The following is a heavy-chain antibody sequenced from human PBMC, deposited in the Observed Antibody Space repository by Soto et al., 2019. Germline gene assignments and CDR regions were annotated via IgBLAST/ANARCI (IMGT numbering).Heavy chain of an antibody. J-gene: IGHJ6*02. V-gene: IGHV4-30-4*01. CDR2: IYYSGST. D-gene: IGHD3-10*01. Sequence: SETLSLTCTVSGGSIGSGDYYWSWIRQPPGKGLEWVGYIYYSGSTYYNPSLKSRVTISVDTSKNQFSLKLSSVTAADTAVYYCARDVLLWFGELLLYSYGMDVWGQGTTVTVSS. CDR3: ARDVLLWFGELLLYSYGMDV. CDR1: GGSIGSGDYY.